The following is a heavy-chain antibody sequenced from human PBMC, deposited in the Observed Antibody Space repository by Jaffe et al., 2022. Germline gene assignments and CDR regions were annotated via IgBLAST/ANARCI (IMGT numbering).Heavy chain of an antibody. Sequence: QLQLQESGPGLVKPSETLSLTCTVSGGSISSSSYYWGWIRQPPGKGLEWIGSIYYSGSTYYNPSLKSRVTISVDTSKNQFSLKLSSVTAADTAVYYCARLGVTTGYFDYWGQGTLVTVSS. CDR2: IYYSGST. V-gene: IGHV4-39*01. J-gene: IGHJ4*02. CDR3: ARLGVTTGYFDY. D-gene: IGHD4-17*01. CDR1: GGSISSSSYY.